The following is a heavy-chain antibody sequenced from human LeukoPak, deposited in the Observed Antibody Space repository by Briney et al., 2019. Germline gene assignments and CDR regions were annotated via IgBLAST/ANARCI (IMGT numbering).Heavy chain of an antibody. CDR3: ASLAYYYGSGNPIEARY. V-gene: IGHV1-46*01. Sequence: ASVKVSCKASGYTFTSYYMHWVRQAPGQGLEWMGIINPSGGSTSYAQKFQGRVTMTRDTSKNQFFLKLSSVTAADTAVYYCASLAYYYGSGNPIEARYWGQGTLVTVSS. CDR1: GYTFTSYY. J-gene: IGHJ4*02. CDR2: INPSGGST. D-gene: IGHD3-10*01.